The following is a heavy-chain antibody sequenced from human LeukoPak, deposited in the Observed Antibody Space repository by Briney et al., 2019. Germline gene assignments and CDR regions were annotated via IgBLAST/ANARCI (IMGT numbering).Heavy chain of an antibody. CDR3: AKGGGELGLGSLDY. CDR2: IWYDGSDE. CDR1: KFIFSDYG. D-gene: IGHD3-16*01. J-gene: IGHJ4*02. V-gene: IGHV3-30*02. Sequence: GGPLRLSCAASKFIFSDYGMHWVRQAPGKGLEWVAFIWYDGSDEYYADSVKGRLTISRDNSKNTLYLQMNSLTTEDTAVYYCAKGGGELGLGSLDYWGQGTLVTVSS.